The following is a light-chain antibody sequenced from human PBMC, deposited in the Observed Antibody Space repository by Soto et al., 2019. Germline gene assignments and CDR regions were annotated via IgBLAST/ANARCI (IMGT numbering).Light chain of an antibody. V-gene: IGKV1-9*01. Sequence: GDRVTITCRASHGIASYLAWYQQKAGEAPKLLIFDASTLQSGVPSRFSGSGSGTDFTLTISSLQAEDFATYYCKQLSTYPSTFGGGTKVDIK. CDR3: KQLSTYPST. CDR2: DAS. J-gene: IGKJ4*01. CDR1: HGIASY.